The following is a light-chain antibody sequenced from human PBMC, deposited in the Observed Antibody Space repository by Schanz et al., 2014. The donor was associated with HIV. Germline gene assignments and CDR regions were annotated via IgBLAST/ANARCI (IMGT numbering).Light chain of an antibody. CDR3: QQYNSYWT. V-gene: IGKV1-5*03. J-gene: IGKJ1*01. Sequence: DIQLSQSPSFLSASVGDRVTVTCRASQDISTYLAWYQQKPGKAPKLLIYKASSLESGVPSRFSGSGSGTEFTLTISSLQPDDFATYYCQQYNSYWTFGQGTKVEIK. CDR2: KAS. CDR1: QDISTY.